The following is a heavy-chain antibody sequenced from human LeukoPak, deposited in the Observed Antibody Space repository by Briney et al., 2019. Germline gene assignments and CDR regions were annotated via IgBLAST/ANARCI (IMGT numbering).Heavy chain of an antibody. CDR2: IDWDDDK. Sequence: ESGPALVKPTQTLTLTCTFSGFSLSTSGMCVSWIRQPPGKALEWLARIDWDDDKYYSTSLKTRLTISKDTSKNQVVLTMTNMDPVDTATYYCARTFYSSGYYYPVYWGQGTLVTVSS. D-gene: IGHD3-22*01. V-gene: IGHV2-70*11. CDR1: GFSLSTSGMC. J-gene: IGHJ4*02. CDR3: ARTFYSSGYYYPVY.